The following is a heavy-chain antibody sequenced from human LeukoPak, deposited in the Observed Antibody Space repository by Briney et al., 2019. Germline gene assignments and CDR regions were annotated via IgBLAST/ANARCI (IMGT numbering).Heavy chain of an antibody. CDR3: ARVMGITIFGVVIYNWFDP. V-gene: IGHV1-2*02. Sequence: ASVKVSCKASGYTFTGYYMHWVRQAPGQGLEWMGWINPNSGGTNYAQKFQGRVTMTRDTSISTAYMELSRLRSEDTAVYYCARVMGITIFGVVIYNWFDPWGQGTLVTVSS. J-gene: IGHJ5*02. D-gene: IGHD3-3*01. CDR2: INPNSGGT. CDR1: GYTFTGYY.